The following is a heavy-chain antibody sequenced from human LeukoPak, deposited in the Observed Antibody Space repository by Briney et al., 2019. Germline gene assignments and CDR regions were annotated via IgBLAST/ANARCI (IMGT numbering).Heavy chain of an antibody. CDR1: GFIFTTYE. J-gene: IGHJ4*02. Sequence: GGSLRLSCAASGFIFTTYEMNWGRQAPGKGVEWVSYISSSGSTIYYADSVMGRFTISRDNAKNSLYLQMNSLRAEDTAVYYCARGRHYGDYWGQGTLVTVSS. D-gene: IGHD1-1*01. V-gene: IGHV3-48*03. CDR3: ARGRHYGDY. CDR2: ISSSGSTI.